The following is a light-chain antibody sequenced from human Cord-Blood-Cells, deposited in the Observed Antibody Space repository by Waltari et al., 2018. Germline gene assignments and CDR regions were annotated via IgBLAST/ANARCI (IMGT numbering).Light chain of an antibody. J-gene: IGLJ2*01. Sequence: QSALTQPRSVSGSPGQSVPISCTGTSSDVGGHNYVSWSQQHPCKAPTLMIYDVRKRPSWVPDRFSGSKSGNTASLTISGLQAEEEADYYCCSYAGSHVVFGGGTKLTVL. CDR2: DVR. CDR1: SSDVGGHNY. CDR3: CSYAGSHVV. V-gene: IGLV2-11*01.